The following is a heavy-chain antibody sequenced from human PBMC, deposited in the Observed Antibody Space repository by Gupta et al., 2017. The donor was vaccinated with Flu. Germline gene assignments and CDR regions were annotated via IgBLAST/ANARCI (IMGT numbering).Heavy chain of an antibody. CDR2: MSNDGRNK. V-gene: IGHV3-30*03. CDR3: ARDSGWKYFDY. CDR1: GFIFSSYG. D-gene: IGHD1-1*01. Sequence: QVQLVESGGGVVQPGRSLRLSCTASGFIFSSYGMHWVRQAPGKGLEWLTVMSNDGRNKYYADSVRGRFTISRDNSKNTLFLQMNSLSAEDTAVYYCARDSGWKYFDYWGQGTRVTVSS. J-gene: IGHJ4*02.